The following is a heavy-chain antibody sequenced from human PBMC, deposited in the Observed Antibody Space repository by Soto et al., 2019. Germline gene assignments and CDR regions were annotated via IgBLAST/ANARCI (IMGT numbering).Heavy chain of an antibody. CDR2: ISTYTGNT. CDR3: ARDYYGSGAPDHYGMDV. Sequence: QLQLVQSGAEVKKPGASVKVSCKASGYTFTNYGISWVRQAPGQGLEWMGWISTYTGNTDYAQKLQGRLTMTTDTSTTTAYMELRSLRSDDTAVYSCARDYYGSGAPDHYGMDVWGQGTTVTVSS. CDR1: GYTFTNYG. V-gene: IGHV1-18*01. J-gene: IGHJ6*02. D-gene: IGHD3-10*01.